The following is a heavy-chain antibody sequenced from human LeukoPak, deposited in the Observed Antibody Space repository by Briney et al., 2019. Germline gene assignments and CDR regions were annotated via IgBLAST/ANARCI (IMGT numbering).Heavy chain of an antibody. CDR1: GFTFSTFA. D-gene: IGHD6-19*01. J-gene: IGHJ4*02. Sequence: GGSLRLSCAASGFTFSTFAMIWVRQPPGKGLEWVSAISGSGGSTYYADSVKGRFTISIDNSKNTMYLQMNSLRAEDTAVYYCAKVLTTAVAGPFDYWGQGTLVTVSS. CDR3: AKVLTTAVAGPFDY. V-gene: IGHV3-23*01. CDR2: ISGSGGST.